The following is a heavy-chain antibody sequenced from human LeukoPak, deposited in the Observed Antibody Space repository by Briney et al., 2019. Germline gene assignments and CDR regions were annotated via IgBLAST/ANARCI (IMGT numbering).Heavy chain of an antibody. Sequence: SETLSLTCTVSGGSISSYYWSWIWQPPGKGLEWIGYIYYSGSTNYNPSLKSRVTISVDTSKNQFSLKLSSVTAADTAVYYCARGIYSGYAPYYYYGMDVWGQGTTVTVSS. CDR3: ARGIYSGYAPYYYYGMDV. CDR1: GGSISSYY. J-gene: IGHJ6*02. D-gene: IGHD5-12*01. CDR2: IYYSGST. V-gene: IGHV4-59*01.